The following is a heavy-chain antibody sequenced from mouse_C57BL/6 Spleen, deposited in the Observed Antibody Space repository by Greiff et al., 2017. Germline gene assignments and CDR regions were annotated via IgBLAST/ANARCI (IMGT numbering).Heavy chain of an antibody. CDR3: ARYDYYGSSYGAMDY. CDR1: GYAFSSYW. V-gene: IGHV1-80*01. D-gene: IGHD1-1*01. Sequence: QVQLQQSGAELVKPGASVKISCKASGYAFSSYWMTWVKQRPGKGLEWIGQIYPGDGDTNYNGKFKGKATLTADKSSSTAYMQRSSLTSEDSAVYFCARYDYYGSSYGAMDYWGQGTSVTVSS. J-gene: IGHJ4*01. CDR2: IYPGDGDT.